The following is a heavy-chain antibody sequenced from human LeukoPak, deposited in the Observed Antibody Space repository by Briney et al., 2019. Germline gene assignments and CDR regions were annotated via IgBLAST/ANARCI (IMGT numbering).Heavy chain of an antibody. CDR3: AIPPGYCGNDCSCDH. CDR1: GYSFSNYW. J-gene: IGHJ4*02. D-gene: IGHD2-21*02. Sequence: GESLKISCECSGYSFSNYWIGWVRPMPGKGLEWMGIIYPGDYETRYSPSVQGLVTISDDKSLSTAYLQWSSLKASDTAMYYCAIPPGYCGNDCSCDHWGQGTLVTVSS. CDR2: IYPGDYET. V-gene: IGHV5-51*01.